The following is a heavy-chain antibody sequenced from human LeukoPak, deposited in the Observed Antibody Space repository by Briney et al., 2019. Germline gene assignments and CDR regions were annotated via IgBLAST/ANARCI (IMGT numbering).Heavy chain of an antibody. V-gene: IGHV5-51*01. CDR1: GYRFTSYW. D-gene: IGHD1-26*01. Sequence: GGSLKISFKGSGYRFTSYWTGWVRPMPGKGPEWMGIIYPGDSDTRYSPSFQGQVAISADKSISSAYLQWSSLKASDTAMYYCASLDVAGSAFDIWGQGTMVTVSS. CDR3: ASLDVAGSAFDI. CDR2: IYPGDSDT. J-gene: IGHJ3*02.